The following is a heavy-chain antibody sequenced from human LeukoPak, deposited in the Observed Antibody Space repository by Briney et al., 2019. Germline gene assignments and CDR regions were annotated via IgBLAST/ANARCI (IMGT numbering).Heavy chain of an antibody. Sequence: SETLSLTCSVSGDSITSSSFHWGWIRQPPGKGLEWIGSIYYSGSTYYNPSLKSRVTISVDTSKNQFSLKLSSVTAADTAVYYCARDGGSSWYGDFDYWGQGTLVTVSS. CDR3: ARDGGSSWYGDFDY. V-gene: IGHV4-39*07. J-gene: IGHJ4*02. CDR1: GDSITSSSFH. CDR2: IYYSGST. D-gene: IGHD6-13*01.